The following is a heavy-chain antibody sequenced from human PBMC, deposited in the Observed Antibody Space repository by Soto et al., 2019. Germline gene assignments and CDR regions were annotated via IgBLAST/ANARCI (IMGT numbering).Heavy chain of an antibody. V-gene: IGHV1-18*04. CDR3: ARDIVVVVAATYGGIGYYYYGMDV. CDR2: ISAYKGNT. J-gene: IGHJ6*02. CDR1: GYTFTSYC. D-gene: IGHD2-15*01. Sequence: ASGKVSCKASGYTFTSYCISWLRQAPGQGLEWMGWISAYKGNTNYAQKIQGRVTMTTDTSTSTAYMELRSLRCDDTAVYYCARDIVVVVAATYGGIGYYYYGMDVWGQGTTVTVSS.